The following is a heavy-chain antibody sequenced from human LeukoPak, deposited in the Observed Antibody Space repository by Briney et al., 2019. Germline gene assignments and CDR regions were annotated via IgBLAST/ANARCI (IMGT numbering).Heavy chain of an antibody. D-gene: IGHD1-26*01. CDR3: AKVGGATEYFDY. CDR2: IWYEGSNK. CDR1: GFTFSSYG. Sequence: PGRSLRLSCAASGFTFSSYGMHWVRQAPGKGLEWVALIWYEGSNKYYGDSVKGRFTISRDNSKNTLYLQMNSLRAEDTAVYYCAKVGGATEYFDYWGQGTLVTVSS. V-gene: IGHV3-33*06. J-gene: IGHJ4*02.